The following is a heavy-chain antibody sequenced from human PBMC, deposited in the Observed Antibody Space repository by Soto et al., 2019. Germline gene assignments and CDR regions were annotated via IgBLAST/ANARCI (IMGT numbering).Heavy chain of an antibody. CDR2: IYPGDSDT. V-gene: IGHV5-51*01. J-gene: IGHJ4*02. Sequence: GESLKISCKGSGYSFTSYWIGWVRQMPGKGLEWMGIIYPGDSDTRYSPSFQGQVTISADKSISTAYLQWSSLKASDTAMYYCARHRSSDLGYCSGGSCSIVDYWGQGTLVTVSS. CDR3: ARHRSSDLGYCSGGSCSIVDY. CDR1: GYSFTSYW. D-gene: IGHD2-15*01.